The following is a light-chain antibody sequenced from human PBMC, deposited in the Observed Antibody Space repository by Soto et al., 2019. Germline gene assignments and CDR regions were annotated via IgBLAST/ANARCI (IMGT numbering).Light chain of an antibody. CDR3: QQYGRTPYT. V-gene: IGKV3-20*01. J-gene: IGKJ2*01. CDR2: GAS. Sequence: ETVVTQSPGTLSLSPGERATLSCRASQSVDSNYLAWYQQKPAQPPRLLIYGASTRANGIPDRFSGSGSGTDFTHTISRLEPEDFAVYYCQQYGRTPYTFXQGTKVDIK. CDR1: QSVDSNY.